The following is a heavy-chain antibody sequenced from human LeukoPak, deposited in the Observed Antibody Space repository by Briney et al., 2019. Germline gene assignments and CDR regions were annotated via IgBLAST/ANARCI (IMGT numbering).Heavy chain of an antibody. D-gene: IGHD3-22*01. CDR1: GFTFSNGW. CDR3: TTGYYYDSSGLFDY. CDR2: IKSKTDGGTT. J-gene: IGHJ4*02. V-gene: IGHV3-15*01. Sequence: GGSLRLSCAVSGFTFSNGWMSWVRQAPGKGLEWVGRIKSKTDGGTTAYAAPVNGRFTISRDDSKNTLYLQMNSLKTEDTAVYYCTTGYYYDSSGLFDYWGQGTLVTVSS.